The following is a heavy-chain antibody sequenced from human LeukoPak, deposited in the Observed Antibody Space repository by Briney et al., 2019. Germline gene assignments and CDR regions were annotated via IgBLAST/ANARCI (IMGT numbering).Heavy chain of an antibody. CDR2: IIPIFGTA. CDR1: GGTFSSYA. J-gene: IGHJ4*02. V-gene: IGHV1-69*06. CDR3: ARLVVPAAEMGLFDY. D-gene: IGHD2-2*01. Sequence: SVKVSCKASGGTFSSYAISWVRQAPGQGLEWMGGIIPIFGTANYAQKFQGRVTITADKSTSTAYMELSSLRSEDTAVYYCARLVVPAAEMGLFDYWGQGTLVTVSS.